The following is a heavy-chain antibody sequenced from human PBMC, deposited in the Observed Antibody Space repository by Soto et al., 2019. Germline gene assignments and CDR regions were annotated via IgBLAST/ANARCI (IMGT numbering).Heavy chain of an antibody. CDR2: IWYDGSNK. CDR1: GFTFSSYG. CDR3: ARDGNIVVVPAASKHYYYYYGMDV. Sequence: GGSLRLSCAASGFTFSSYGMHWVRQAPGKGLEWVAVIWYDGSNKYYADSVKGRFTISGDNSKNTLYLQMNSLRAEDTAVYYCARDGNIVVVPAASKHYYYYYGMDVWGQGTTVTVSS. D-gene: IGHD2-2*01. V-gene: IGHV3-33*01. J-gene: IGHJ6*02.